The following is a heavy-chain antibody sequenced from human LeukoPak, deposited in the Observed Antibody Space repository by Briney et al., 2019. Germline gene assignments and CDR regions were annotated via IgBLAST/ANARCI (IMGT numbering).Heavy chain of an antibody. J-gene: IGHJ3*02. D-gene: IGHD3-10*01. CDR3: ARGFQRWFGELLEAFDI. CDR1: GFTFSSYS. CDR2: ISSSSSTI. Sequence: SGGSLRLSCAASGFTFSSYSMNWLRQAPGKGREWVSYISSSSSTIYYADSVKGRFTISRDNAKNSLHLQMNSLRAEDTAVYYCARGFQRWFGELLEAFDIWGQGTMVTVSS. V-gene: IGHV3-48*01.